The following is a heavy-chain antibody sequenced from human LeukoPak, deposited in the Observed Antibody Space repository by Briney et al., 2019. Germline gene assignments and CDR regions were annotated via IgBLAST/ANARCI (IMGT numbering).Heavy chain of an antibody. Sequence: GASVKVSCKCSGYRFSSYGICWVRQAPGQGLEWVGWISAYSGHTNYAQRVQGRLTMTTDRSTSTAYMELRGLRSDDTAVYYCVREGEAATTGDYWGLGTLVTVSS. CDR3: VREGEAATTGDY. CDR2: ISAYSGHT. D-gene: IGHD1-14*01. V-gene: IGHV1-18*01. J-gene: IGHJ4*02. CDR1: GYRFSSYG.